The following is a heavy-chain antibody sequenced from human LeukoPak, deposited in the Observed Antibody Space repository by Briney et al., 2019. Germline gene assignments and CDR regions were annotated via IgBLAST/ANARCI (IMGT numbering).Heavy chain of an antibody. CDR3: ARREYDYVWGSYRRYRPFDY. Sequence: SETLSLTCTVSGASISSSSHYWGWIRQPPGKGLEWIGSIDYSGSTNYNPSLLSRVTISVDTSKNQFSLRLSSVTAADTAVYYCARREYDYVWGSYRRYRPFDYWGQGTLVTVSS. V-gene: IGHV4-39*01. CDR1: GASISSSSHY. J-gene: IGHJ4*02. D-gene: IGHD3-16*02. CDR2: IDYSGST.